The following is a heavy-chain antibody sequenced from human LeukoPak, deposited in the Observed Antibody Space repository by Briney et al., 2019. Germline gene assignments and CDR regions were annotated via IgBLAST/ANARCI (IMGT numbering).Heavy chain of an antibody. Sequence: GASVNVSRMPPRDTLITHYISWVRPAPGQGVEWVGRIVPVIGVATYAQSLQGRVIITADRSTNTAYMELSRLRFEDSAVYFCARHSSRGHYYDFDFWGQGSLVTVSS. J-gene: IGHJ4*02. CDR1: RDTLITHY. V-gene: IGHV1-69*02. D-gene: IGHD3-22*01. CDR2: IVPVIGVA. CDR3: ARHSSRGHYYDFDF.